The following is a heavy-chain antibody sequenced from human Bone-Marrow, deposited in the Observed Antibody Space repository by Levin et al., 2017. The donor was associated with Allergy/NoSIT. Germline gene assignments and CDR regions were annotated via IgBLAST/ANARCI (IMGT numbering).Heavy chain of an antibody. CDR3: ARVTLPATAEQNFDY. Sequence: GESLKISCKASGYTFTGYYIHWVRQAPGQGLEWMGRINPNSGGTYSAQKFQGRVTMTRDTSISTAYMELSRLNSDDTAVYYCARVTLPATAEQNFDYWGQGTLVTVSS. CDR1: GYTFTGYY. D-gene: IGHD1/OR15-1a*01. CDR2: INPNSGGT. J-gene: IGHJ4*02. V-gene: IGHV1-2*06.